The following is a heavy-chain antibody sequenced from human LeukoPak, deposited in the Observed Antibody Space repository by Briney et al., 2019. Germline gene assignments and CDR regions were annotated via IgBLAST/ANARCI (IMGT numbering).Heavy chain of an antibody. D-gene: IGHD6-6*01. V-gene: IGHV3-23*01. CDR1: GFTFSSYA. CDR2: ISGSGGST. J-gene: IGHJ4*02. CDR3: AKGSKYSSSSYIDY. Sequence: GGSLRLSCAASGFTFSSYAVSWVRQAPGKGLEWVSAISGSGGSTYYADSVKGRFTISRDNSKNTLYLQMNSLRAEDTAVYYCAKGSKYSSSSYIDYWGQGTLVTVSS.